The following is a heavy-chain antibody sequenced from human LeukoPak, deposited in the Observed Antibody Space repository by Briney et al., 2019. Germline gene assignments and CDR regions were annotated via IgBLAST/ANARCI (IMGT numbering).Heavy chain of an antibody. D-gene: IGHD2-21*02. Sequence: GGSLRLSCAASGFTFDDYAMHWVRQAPGKGLEWVSLISGDGGTTYYADSVKGRFTIPRDNSKKSLYLQMNSLRTEDTALYYCAKTLKVLGGDDYFDYWGQGTLVTVSS. J-gene: IGHJ4*02. CDR1: GFTFDDYA. CDR3: AKTLKVLGGDDYFDY. CDR2: ISGDGGTT. V-gene: IGHV3-43*02.